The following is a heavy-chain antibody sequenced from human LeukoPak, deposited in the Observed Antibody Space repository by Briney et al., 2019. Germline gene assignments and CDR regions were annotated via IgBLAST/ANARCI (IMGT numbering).Heavy chain of an antibody. Sequence: SETLSLTCTVSGGSISSGGYYWSWIRQHPGKGLEWIGYIYYSGSTYYNPSLKSRVTISVDTSKNQFSLKLSSVTAADTAVYYCARHQSDGSGYFAYWGQGTLVTVSS. D-gene: IGHD5-24*01. V-gene: IGHV4-31*03. CDR2: IYYSGST. J-gene: IGHJ4*02. CDR1: GGSISSGGYY. CDR3: ARHQSDGSGYFAY.